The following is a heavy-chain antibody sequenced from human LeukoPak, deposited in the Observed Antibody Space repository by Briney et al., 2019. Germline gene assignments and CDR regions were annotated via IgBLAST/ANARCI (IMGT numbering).Heavy chain of an antibody. CDR2: ISPSSRTM. V-gene: IGHV3-48*04. Sequence: PGGSLRLSCATSGFNFDTHNMSWVRQAPGKGLEWLSYISPSSRTMYYADSVKGRFTISRDNAKNSLYLQMNSLRAEDTAVYYCAELGITMIGGVWGKGTTVTISS. D-gene: IGHD3-10*02. CDR1: GFNFDTHN. CDR3: AELGITMIGGV. J-gene: IGHJ6*04.